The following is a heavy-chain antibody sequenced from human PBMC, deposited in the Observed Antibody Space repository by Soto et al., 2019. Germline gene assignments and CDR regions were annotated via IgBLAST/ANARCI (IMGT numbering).Heavy chain of an antibody. CDR3: ARVAGDYPGSYYFDY. Sequence: ASVKVSCKASGYTFTSYYMHWVRQAPGQGLEWMGIINPSGGSTSYAQKFQGRVTMTRDTSTSTVYMELSSLRSEDTAVYYCARVAGDYPGSYYFDYWGQGTLVTVSS. CDR1: GYTFTSYY. CDR2: INPSGGST. V-gene: IGHV1-46*01. D-gene: IGHD4-17*01. J-gene: IGHJ4*02.